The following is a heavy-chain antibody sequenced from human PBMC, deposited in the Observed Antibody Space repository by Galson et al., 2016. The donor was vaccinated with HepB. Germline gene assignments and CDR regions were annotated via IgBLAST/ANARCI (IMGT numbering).Heavy chain of an antibody. D-gene: IGHD2-15*01. CDR3: ARGYCSGGSCYSWGWFDP. J-gene: IGHJ5*02. V-gene: IGHV1-69*06. CDR1: GGTFSSYA. Sequence: SVKVSCKASGGTFSSYAISWIRQAPGQGLEWMGGIFPMFGKADYAQKFQGRVTITASKSTSTAYMELTSLRSEDTAVYYCARGYCSGGSCYSWGWFDPWGQGTLVTVSS. CDR2: IFPMFGKA.